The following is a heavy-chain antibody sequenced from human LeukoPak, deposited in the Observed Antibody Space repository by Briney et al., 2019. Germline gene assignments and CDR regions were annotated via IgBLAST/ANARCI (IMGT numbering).Heavy chain of an antibody. CDR2: IYPGDSDT. CDR1: EDSSTSHW. Sequence: GESLKISCKCSEDSSTSHWIDWVRQMPGKRLEWMGIIYPGDSDTRYSPSFQGQVTISADKSISIAYLQWSSLKASDTAMYYCARHMVGGSPEYWGLGTLVTVSS. CDR3: ARHMVGGSPEY. J-gene: IGHJ4*02. D-gene: IGHD2-15*01. V-gene: IGHV5-51*01.